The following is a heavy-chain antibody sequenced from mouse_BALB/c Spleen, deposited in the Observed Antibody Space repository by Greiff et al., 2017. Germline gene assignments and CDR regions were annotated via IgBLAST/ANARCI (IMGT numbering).Heavy chain of an antibody. CDR3: ARSSSPHYYGSSLAY. D-gene: IGHD1-1*01. J-gene: IGHJ3*01. CDR1: GFSLTGYG. Sequence: VQLQESGPGLVAPSQSLSITCTVSGFSLTGYGVNWVRQPPGKGLEWLGMIWGDGSTDYNSALKSRLSISKDNSKSQVFLKMNSLQTDDTARYYCARSSSPHYYGSSLAYWGQGTLVTVSA. CDR2: IWGDGST. V-gene: IGHV2-6-7*01.